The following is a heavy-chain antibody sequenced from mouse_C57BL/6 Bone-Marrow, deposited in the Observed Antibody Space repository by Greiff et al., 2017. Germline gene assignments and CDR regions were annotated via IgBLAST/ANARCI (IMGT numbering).Heavy chain of an antibody. V-gene: IGHV5-4*03. Sequence: EVMLVESGGGLVKPGGSLKLSCAASGFTFSSYAMSWVRQTPEKRLEWVATISDGGSYTYYPDNVKGRFTISRDNAKNNLYLQMSHLKSEDTAMYYCARGVGRGFAYWGKGTLVAVSA. J-gene: IGHJ3*01. CDR1: GFTFSSYA. CDR3: ARGVGRGFAY. D-gene: IGHD4-1*01. CDR2: ISDGGSYT.